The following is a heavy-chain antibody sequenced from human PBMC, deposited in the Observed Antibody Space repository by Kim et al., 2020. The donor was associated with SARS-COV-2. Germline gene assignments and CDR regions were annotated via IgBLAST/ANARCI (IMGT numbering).Heavy chain of an antibody. CDR2: P. D-gene: IGHD6-6*01. Sequence: PTYAQGFTGRFVFSLDTSVSTAYLQISSLKAEDTAVYYCARGKSSSLVDYWGQGTLVTVSS. J-gene: IGHJ4*02. V-gene: IGHV7-4-1*02. CDR3: ARGKSSSLVDY.